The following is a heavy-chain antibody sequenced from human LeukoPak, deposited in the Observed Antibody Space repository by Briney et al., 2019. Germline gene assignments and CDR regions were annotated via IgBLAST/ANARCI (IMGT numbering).Heavy chain of an antibody. CDR2: MNPNSGNT. J-gene: IGHJ4*02. V-gene: IGHV1-8*01. CDR1: GYTFTTYD. D-gene: IGHD1-1*01. CDR3: VTNLSDDY. Sequence: ASVKVSCKASGYTFTTYDVNWVRQATGQGLEWMGWMNPNSGNTGYAQRFQGRVTMTRDTSISTAYMELSSLRSEDTAAYYCVTNLSDDYWGQGTLVTVSS.